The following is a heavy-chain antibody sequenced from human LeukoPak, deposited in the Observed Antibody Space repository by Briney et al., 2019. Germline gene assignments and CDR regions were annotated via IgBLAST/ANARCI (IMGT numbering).Heavy chain of an antibody. Sequence: SETLPLTCTVSGGSISSSSHYWGWIRQPPGKGLEFIGNIYETGSTYYNPSLKSRVTISVDTSKNQFSLKLSSVTAADTAVYYCARHGGIAAAGPQYYFDYWGQGTLVTVSS. D-gene: IGHD6-13*01. V-gene: IGHV4-39*01. CDR2: IYETGST. CDR1: GGSISSSSHY. CDR3: ARHGGIAAAGPQYYFDY. J-gene: IGHJ4*02.